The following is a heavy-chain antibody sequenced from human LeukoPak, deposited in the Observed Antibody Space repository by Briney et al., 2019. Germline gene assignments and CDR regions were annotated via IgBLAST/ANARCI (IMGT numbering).Heavy chain of an antibody. V-gene: IGHV4-61*02. CDR2: IYTSGST. CDR3: ARGVDDSSGSGWFDP. Sequence: PSETLSLTCTVSGGSISSSSYYWSWIRQPAGKGLEWIGRIYTSGSTNYNPSLKSRVTMSVDTSKNQFSLKLSSVTAADTAVYYCARGVDDSSGSGWFDPWGQGTLVTVSS. CDR1: GGSISSSSYY. J-gene: IGHJ5*02. D-gene: IGHD3-22*01.